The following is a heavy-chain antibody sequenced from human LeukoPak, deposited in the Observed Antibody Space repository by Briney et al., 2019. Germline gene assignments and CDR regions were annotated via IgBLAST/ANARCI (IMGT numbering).Heavy chain of an antibody. Sequence: SETLPLTCTVSGGSMSNYYWNWIRQPPGKGLEWIGYMFYTGSGKYNPSLKSRVTISVDTSKRQISLEVSSVTAADTAVYYCARHITPWGWFDPWGQGTLVTVSS. CDR2: MFYTGSG. CDR3: ARHITPWGWFDP. CDR1: GGSMSNYY. J-gene: IGHJ5*02. D-gene: IGHD3-16*01. V-gene: IGHV4-59*08.